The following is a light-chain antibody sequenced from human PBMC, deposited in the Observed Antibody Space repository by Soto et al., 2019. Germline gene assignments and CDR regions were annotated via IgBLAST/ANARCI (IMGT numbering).Light chain of an antibody. CDR2: RNN. J-gene: IGLJ1*01. V-gene: IGLV1-47*01. CDR3: AAWDDSRSGRV. Sequence: QSVLTQPPSASGTPGQRVTIACSGSSSNIGSHYVYWYQQLPGTAPKLLSYRNNQRPSGVPDRFSGSKSGTSAYLAISGLRCEDEGDYDGAAWDDSRSGRVFGTGTKLTVL. CDR1: SSNIGSHY.